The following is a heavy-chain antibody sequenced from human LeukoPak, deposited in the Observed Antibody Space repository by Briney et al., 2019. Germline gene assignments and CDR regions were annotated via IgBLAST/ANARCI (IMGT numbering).Heavy chain of an antibody. CDR2: IYGSGST. CDR1: GVSIRSY. J-gene: IGHJ5*02. CDR3: ARHLRPSGVVNPFDP. D-gene: IGHD3-16*01. V-gene: IGHV4-4*07. Sequence: PSETLSLTCTVSGVSIRSYWSGIRQPAGKGLEGIGRIYGSGSTDYNPSLKSRVTMSIDTSKNQFSLKLSSVTAADTAVSYCARHLRPSGVVNPFDPWGQGTLVTVSS.